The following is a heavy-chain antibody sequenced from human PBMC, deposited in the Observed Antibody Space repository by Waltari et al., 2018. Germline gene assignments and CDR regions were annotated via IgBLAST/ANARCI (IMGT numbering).Heavy chain of an antibody. Sequence: QVQLQESGPGLVKPSETLSLTCTVSGGSISSYYWSWLRQPAGKGLEWIGRIYTSGSTNYNPSLKSRVTMSVDTSKNQFSLKLSSVTAADTAVYYCARVGKLEWAASYDSSGYFDYWGQGTLVTVSS. CDR2: IYTSGST. CDR1: GGSISSYY. D-gene: IGHD3-22*01. J-gene: IGHJ4*02. CDR3: ARVGKLEWAASYDSSGYFDY. V-gene: IGHV4-4*07.